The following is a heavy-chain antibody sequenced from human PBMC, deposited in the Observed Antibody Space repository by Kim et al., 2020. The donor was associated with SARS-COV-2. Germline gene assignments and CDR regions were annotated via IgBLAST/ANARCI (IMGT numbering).Heavy chain of an antibody. CDR2: IWYDGSNK. Sequence: GGSLRLSCAASGFTFSSYGMHWVRQAPGKGLEWVAVIWYDGSNKYYADSVKGRFTISRDNSKNTLYLQMNSLGAEDTAVYYCAREGAYVTQIFYYNYYGMYAWGRWSTVAVSS. J-gene: IGHJ6*02. CDR1: GFTFSSYG. D-gene: IGHD2-15*01. V-gene: IGHV3-33*01. CDR3: AREGAYVTQIFYYNYYGMYA.